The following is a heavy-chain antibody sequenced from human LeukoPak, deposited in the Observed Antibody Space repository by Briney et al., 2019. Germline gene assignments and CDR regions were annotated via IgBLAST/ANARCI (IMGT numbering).Heavy chain of an antibody. D-gene: IGHD5-18*01. J-gene: IGHJ3*02. CDR1: GFTFSTYW. CDR2: IKRDGSEK. Sequence: GGSLRLSCAASGFTFSTYWMTWVRQAPGKGLEWVASIKRDGSEKQYVDSVKGRFTISRDNAKNSLYLQMNSLRADDTAMYYCARVDTPMAKDAFHMWGQGTMVTVSS. V-gene: IGHV3-7*03. CDR3: ARVDTPMAKDAFHM.